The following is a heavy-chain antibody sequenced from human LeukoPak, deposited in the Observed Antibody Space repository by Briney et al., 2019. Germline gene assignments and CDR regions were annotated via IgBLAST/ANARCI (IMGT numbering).Heavy chain of an antibody. CDR1: GGSFSGYD. Sequence: SSETLSLTCAVYGGSFSGYDWTWIRQPPGKGLQWIGETNHSGTTNYDPSLKSRVTISVDTSQNQFSLKLSSVTAADTAVYYCARARGIVVVVAEDCYFDYWGQGTLVAVSS. J-gene: IGHJ4*02. CDR3: ARARGIVVVVAEDCYFDY. V-gene: IGHV4-34*01. CDR2: TNHSGTT. D-gene: IGHD2-15*01.